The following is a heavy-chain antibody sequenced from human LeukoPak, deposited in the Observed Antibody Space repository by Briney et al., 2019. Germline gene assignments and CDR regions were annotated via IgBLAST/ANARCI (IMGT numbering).Heavy chain of an antibody. Sequence: GGSLRLSCAASGFTFSSYWMHWVRQAPGKGLEWVSAISGSGGSTYYADSVKGRFTISRDNSKNTLYLQMNSLRAEDTAVYYCAKDLVQLWLLAPFDYWGQGTLVTVSS. CDR3: AKDLVQLWLLAPFDY. V-gene: IGHV3-23*01. CDR1: GFTFSSYW. CDR2: ISGSGGST. D-gene: IGHD5-18*01. J-gene: IGHJ4*02.